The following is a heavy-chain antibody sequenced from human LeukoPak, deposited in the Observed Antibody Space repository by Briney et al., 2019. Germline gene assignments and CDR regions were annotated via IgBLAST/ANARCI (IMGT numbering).Heavy chain of an antibody. CDR1: GGSISSSTYY. D-gene: IGHD3-10*01. V-gene: IGHV4-39*01. CDR2: IHYSGST. Sequence: SETLSLTCTVSGGSISSSTYYWGWIRQPPGKGLEWIGSIHYSGSTYYNPSLKSRVTISVDTSKNQFSLKLSSVTAADTAVYFCAFGDYSYGMDVWGQGTTVTVSS. J-gene: IGHJ6*02. CDR3: AFGDYSYGMDV.